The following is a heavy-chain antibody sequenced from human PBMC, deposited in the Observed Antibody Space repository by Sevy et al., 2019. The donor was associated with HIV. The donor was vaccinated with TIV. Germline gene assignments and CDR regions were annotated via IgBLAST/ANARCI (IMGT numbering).Heavy chain of an antibody. J-gene: IGHJ4*02. Sequence: ASVKVSCKTSGYTFTDYYLHWVRQAPGQGLEWVGRIDPDSGGTNFAQNFQGRVTMTRDTSFSTAYLEVNRLGSDDTARFLRAGCGITASAPFDFWGQGTLVTVSS. CDR3: AGCGITASAPFDF. CDR2: IDPDSGGT. D-gene: IGHD3-3*01. CDR1: GYTFTDYY. V-gene: IGHV1-2*06.